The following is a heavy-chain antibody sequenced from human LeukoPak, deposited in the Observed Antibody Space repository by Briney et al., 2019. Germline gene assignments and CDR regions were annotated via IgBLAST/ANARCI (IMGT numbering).Heavy chain of an antibody. Sequence: ASVKVSCKASGYTFTGYYMHWVRQAPGQGLEWMGWINPNSGGTNYAQKFQGRVTMTRDTSISTAYMELSRLRSDDTAVYYCARFGYSYGGQEFDYWGQGTLVTVSS. CDR1: GYTFTGYY. V-gene: IGHV1-2*02. CDR3: ARFGYSYGGQEFDY. D-gene: IGHD5-18*01. CDR2: INPNSGGT. J-gene: IGHJ4*02.